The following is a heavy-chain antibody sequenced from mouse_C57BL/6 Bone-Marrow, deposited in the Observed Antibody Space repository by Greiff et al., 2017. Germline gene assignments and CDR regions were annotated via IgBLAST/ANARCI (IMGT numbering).Heavy chain of an antibody. J-gene: IGHJ1*03. CDR2: IDPENGDT. D-gene: IGHD1-1*01. V-gene: IGHV14-4*01. CDR3: TTLDYGSPFDV. Sequence: VQLQQSGAELVRPGASVKLSCTASGFNIKDDYMHWVKQRPEQGLEWIGWIDPENGDTEDASKFQGKATITADTSSNTAYLQLSSLTSEDTAVYYCTTLDYGSPFDVWGTGTTVTVSS. CDR1: GFNIKDDY.